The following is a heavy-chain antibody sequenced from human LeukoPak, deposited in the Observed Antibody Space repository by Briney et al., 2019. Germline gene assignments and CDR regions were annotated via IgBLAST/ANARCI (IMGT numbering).Heavy chain of an antibody. J-gene: IGHJ4*02. CDR3: ARRNYFSSSGSKDHFDY. CDR2: VFPGDSDI. Sequence: GESLKISCKASGYSFSTYWIAWGRQSPGKDVVGMGSVFPGDSDISYSPSFQGQVTISADKSINAAYLQWSSLKAADTAIYYCARRNYFSSSGSKDHFDYWGQGTLVTVSS. CDR1: GYSFSTYW. V-gene: IGHV5-51*01. D-gene: IGHD6-19*01.